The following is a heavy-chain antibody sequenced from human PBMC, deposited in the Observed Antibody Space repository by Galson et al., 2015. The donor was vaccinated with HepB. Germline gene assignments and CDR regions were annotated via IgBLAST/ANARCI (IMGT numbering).Heavy chain of an antibody. Sequence: PALVKPTQTLTLTCTFSGFSLSTSGMCVSWIRQPPGKALEWLARIDWDDDKYYSTSLKTRLTISKDTSKNQVVLTMTNMDPVDTATYYCARIDMVRGVGYFDYWGQGTLVTVSS. CDR1: GFSLSTSGMC. CDR3: ARIDMVRGVGYFDY. V-gene: IGHV2-70*11. J-gene: IGHJ4*02. CDR2: IDWDDDK. D-gene: IGHD3-10*01.